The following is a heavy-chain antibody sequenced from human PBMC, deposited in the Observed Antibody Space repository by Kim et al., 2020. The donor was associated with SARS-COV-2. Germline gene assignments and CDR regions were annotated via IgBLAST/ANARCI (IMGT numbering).Heavy chain of an antibody. Sequence: YADSVKGRFTISRDNAKNSLYLQMNSLRDEDTAVYYCARDYYGSGSYFDYWGQGTLVTVSS. CDR3: ARDYYGSGSYFDY. V-gene: IGHV3-48*02. D-gene: IGHD3-10*01. J-gene: IGHJ4*02.